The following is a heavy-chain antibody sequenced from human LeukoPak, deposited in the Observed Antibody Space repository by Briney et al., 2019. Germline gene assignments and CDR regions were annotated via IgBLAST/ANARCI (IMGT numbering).Heavy chain of an antibody. Sequence: ASVKVSCKASGYTFTGYYMHWVRQAPGQGLEWMGWINPNSGGTNYAQKFQGRVTMTRDTSISTAYMELSRLRSDDTAVYYCARSFAFDYYGSGLSDWGQGTLVTVSS. CDR2: INPNSGGT. V-gene: IGHV1-2*02. CDR3: ARSFAFDYYGSGLSD. CDR1: GYTFTGYY. J-gene: IGHJ4*02. D-gene: IGHD3-10*01.